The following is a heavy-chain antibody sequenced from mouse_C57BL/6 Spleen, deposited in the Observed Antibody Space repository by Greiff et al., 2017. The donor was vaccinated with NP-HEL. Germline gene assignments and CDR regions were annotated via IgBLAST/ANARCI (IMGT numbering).Heavy chain of an antibody. Sequence: VEPGASVKIPCKASGYTFTDYNMDWVKQSHGKSLEWLGDINPNNGGTIYNQKFKGKATLTVDKSSSTAYMELRSLTSEDTAVYYCAREKVYYGNYEGAMDYWGQGTSVTVSS. V-gene: IGHV1-18*01. J-gene: IGHJ4*01. CDR2: INPNNGGT. CDR3: AREKVYYGNYEGAMDY. D-gene: IGHD2-1*01. CDR1: GYTFTDYN.